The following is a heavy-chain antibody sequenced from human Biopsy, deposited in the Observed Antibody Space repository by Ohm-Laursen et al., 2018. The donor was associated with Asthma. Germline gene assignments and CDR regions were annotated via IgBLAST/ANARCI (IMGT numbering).Heavy chain of an antibody. D-gene: IGHD2-21*02. Sequence: SETLSLTCTVSGGSIISSSWWSWVRQTPGKGLEWIGEIYHSGSTNYNPSLKSRVTISIDASKNQFSLKLTSVTAADTAVYYCARGVDRVTGLLDHFDSWGQGTLVTVSS. CDR3: ARGVDRVTGLLDHFDS. CDR2: IYHSGST. J-gene: IGHJ4*02. CDR1: GGSIISSSW. V-gene: IGHV4-4*02.